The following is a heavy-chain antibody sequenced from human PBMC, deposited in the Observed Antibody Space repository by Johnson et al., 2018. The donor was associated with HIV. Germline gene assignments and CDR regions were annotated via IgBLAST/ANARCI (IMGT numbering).Heavy chain of an antibody. CDR1: GFTFDDYG. CDR2: INWNGGST. CDR3: ARLPSGYSRDGFNI. Sequence: VLLVESGGRVVRPGGSLRLSCAASGFTFDDYGMSWVRQAPGKGLEWVCGINWNGGSTHFPDSLKGRFTISRDNSKNTLYLQMNSLRAEDTAVYYCARLPSGYSRDGFNIWGQGTMVTVSS. D-gene: IGHD5-18*01. J-gene: IGHJ3*02. V-gene: IGHV3-20*04.